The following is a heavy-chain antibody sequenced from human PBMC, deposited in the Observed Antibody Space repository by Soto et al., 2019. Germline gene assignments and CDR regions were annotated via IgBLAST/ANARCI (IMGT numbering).Heavy chain of an antibody. V-gene: IGHV1-46*01. CDR3: AAEGVLEAFDI. Sequence: QVQLVQSGAEVKKPGASVKVSCKASGYTFTSYYMHWVRQAPGQGLEWMGIINHSGGSTSYAQKFQGRVTMTRDTSTSTVYMELSSLRSEDTAVYYCAAEGVLEAFDIWGQGTMVTVSS. CDR1: GYTFTSYY. CDR2: INHSGGST. J-gene: IGHJ3*02. D-gene: IGHD2-8*01.